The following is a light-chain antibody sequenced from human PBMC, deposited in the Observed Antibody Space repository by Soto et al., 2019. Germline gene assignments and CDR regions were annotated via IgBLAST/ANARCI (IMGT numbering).Light chain of an antibody. CDR1: QSVGST. Sequence: IVMTQSPATLSVSPGERATLSCRASQSVGSTVAWYQQKPGQAPRILIYGASSRATGIPDRFSGSGSGTDFTLTISSLQTEDFATYYCQQSHTTPWTFGQGTKVDIK. V-gene: IGKV3D-15*01. CDR3: QQSHTTPWT. CDR2: GAS. J-gene: IGKJ1*01.